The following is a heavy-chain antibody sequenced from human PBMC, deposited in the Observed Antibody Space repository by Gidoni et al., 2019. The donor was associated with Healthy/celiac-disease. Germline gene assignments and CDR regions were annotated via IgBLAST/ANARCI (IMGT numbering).Heavy chain of an antibody. CDR1: GGSISSSSYY. D-gene: IGHD1-26*01. CDR3: ARDGQSGRTQISWFDP. Sequence: QLQLQESGPGLVKPSETLSLTCTVSGGSISSSSYYWGWIRQPPGKGLEWIGSIYYSGSTYYNPSLKSRVTISVDTSKNQFSLKLSSVTAADTAVYYCARDGQSGRTQISWFDPWGQGTLVTVSS. CDR2: IYYSGST. V-gene: IGHV4-39*07. J-gene: IGHJ5*02.